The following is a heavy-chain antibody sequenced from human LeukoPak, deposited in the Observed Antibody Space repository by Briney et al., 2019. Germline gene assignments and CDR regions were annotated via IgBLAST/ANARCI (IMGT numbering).Heavy chain of an antibody. V-gene: IGHV3-21*04. CDR1: GFTFSSYS. CDR2: ITSSNNYI. J-gene: IGHJ4*02. D-gene: IGHD1-26*01. Sequence: PGGSLRLSCAASGFTFSSYSMNWVRQAPGKGLEWVSSITSSNNYIYYADSVKGRFTSSRDNAKSSLYLQMNSLRAEDTAVYYCAKALSGSYYFDFWGQGTLVTVSS. CDR3: AKALSGSYYFDF.